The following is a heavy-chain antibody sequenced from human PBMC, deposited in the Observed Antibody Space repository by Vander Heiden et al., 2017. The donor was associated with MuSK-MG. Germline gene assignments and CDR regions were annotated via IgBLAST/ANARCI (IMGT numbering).Heavy chain of an antibody. D-gene: IGHD3-22*01. CDR2: ISYDGSNK. J-gene: IGHJ4*02. CDR1: GFTVRRHA. Sequence: QVQLVESGCGVVQPGSSMSFSSASSGFTVRRHAIHLVRQGPGKGLEWVAVISYDGSNKYYADSGKGRFTISRDNSKNTLYLQMNSLRAEDTAVYYCARDLPLSLYYDRSGYFGGIDYWGQGTLVTVSS. V-gene: IGHV3-30*04. CDR3: ARDLPLSLYYDRSGYFGGIDY.